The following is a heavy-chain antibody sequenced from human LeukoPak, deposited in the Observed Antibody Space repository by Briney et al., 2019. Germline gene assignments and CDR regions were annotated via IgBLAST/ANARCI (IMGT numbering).Heavy chain of an antibody. V-gene: IGHV3-23*01. CDR1: GFTFNRYA. J-gene: IGHJ5*02. D-gene: IGHD6-6*01. CDR2: ISSVSDS. CDR3: ARDALYSSS. Sequence: PGGSLRLSCAASGFTFNRYAMTWVRQAPGKVLEWFSLISSVSDSYSTASVRGRFTVSRDTSNNTLYLQMNSLRVEYTAVYYCARDALYSSSWGQGTLVTVSP.